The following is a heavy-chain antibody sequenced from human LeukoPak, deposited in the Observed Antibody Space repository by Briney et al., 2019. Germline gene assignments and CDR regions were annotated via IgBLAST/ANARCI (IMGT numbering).Heavy chain of an antibody. J-gene: IGHJ2*01. CDR3: AKTPSDIVVVPAAMPVLYWYFDL. Sequence: SETLSLTCTVSGGSISSYYWSWIRQPPGKGLEWIGYIYYSGSTNYNPSLKSRVTISVDTSKNQFSLKLSSVTAADTAVYYCAKTPSDIVVVPAAMPVLYWYFDLWGRGTLVTVSS. V-gene: IGHV4-59*08. D-gene: IGHD2-2*01. CDR2: IYYSGST. CDR1: GGSISSYY.